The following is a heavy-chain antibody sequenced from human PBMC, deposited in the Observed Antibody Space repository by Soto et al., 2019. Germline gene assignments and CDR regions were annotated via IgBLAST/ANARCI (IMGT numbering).Heavy chain of an antibody. Sequence: SETLSLTCAVYGGSFSGYYLSWIRQPPGKGLEWIGEINHSGSTNYNPSLKSRVTISVDTSKNQFSLKLSSVTAADTAVYYCARGGVTYYYGSGSWWFDPWGQGTLVTVSS. CDR1: GGSFSGYY. CDR3: ARGGVTYYYGSGSWWFDP. J-gene: IGHJ5*02. D-gene: IGHD3-10*01. V-gene: IGHV4-34*01. CDR2: INHSGST.